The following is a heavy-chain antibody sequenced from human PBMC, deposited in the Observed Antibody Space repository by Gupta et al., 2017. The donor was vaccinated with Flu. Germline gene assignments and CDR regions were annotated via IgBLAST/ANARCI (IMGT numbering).Heavy chain of an antibody. CDR1: GGPINNSSFY. J-gene: IGHJ6*03. Sequence: QLQESGPGLVKPSETLSLSCTVPGGPINNSSFYLGWIRQPPGKGLEWIGTRYSSGNTYYNPALKSRVTISIDTSKNQFSLRLTSVIASDAAVYYCARQWGSGPYYYYYYMDVWGKGTKVTVSS. CDR3: ARQWGSGPYYYYYYMDV. V-gene: IGHV4-39*01. CDR2: RYSSGNT. D-gene: IGHD7-27*01.